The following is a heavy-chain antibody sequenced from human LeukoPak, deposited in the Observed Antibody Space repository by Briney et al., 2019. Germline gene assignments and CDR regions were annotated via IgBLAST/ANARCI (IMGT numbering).Heavy chain of an antibody. D-gene: IGHD6-25*01. V-gene: IGHV1-69*05. CDR1: GGTFSSYA. CDR3: ARDPLIAAGY. CDR2: IIPIFGTA. J-gene: IGHJ4*02. Sequence: ASVKVSCKASGGTFSSYAISWVRQAPGQGLEWMGGIIPIFGTANYAQKFQGRVTITTDESTSTAYMELSSLRAEDTAVYYCARDPLIAAGYWGQGTLVTVSS.